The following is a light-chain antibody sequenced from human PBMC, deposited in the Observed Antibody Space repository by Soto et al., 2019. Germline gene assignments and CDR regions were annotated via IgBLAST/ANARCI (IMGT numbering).Light chain of an antibody. V-gene: IGKV3-20*01. CDR1: QTIRSNY. CDR3: QQYGSSPWT. J-gene: IGKJ1*01. CDR2: GAS. Sequence: ETVLTQSPGTLSVSPGERATLSCRASQTIRSNYLAWYRQTPGQAPRLLIYGASNRATGIADRFSGSGSGTDFTLIISRLEPEDFALYYCQQYGSSPWTFGQGTKVEIK.